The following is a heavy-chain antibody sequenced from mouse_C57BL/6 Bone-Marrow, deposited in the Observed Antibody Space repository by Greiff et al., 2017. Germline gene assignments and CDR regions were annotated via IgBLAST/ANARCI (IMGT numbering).Heavy chain of an antibody. CDR3: ARPANWAWFAY. V-gene: IGHV1-64*01. D-gene: IGHD4-1*01. J-gene: IGHJ3*01. CDR2: IHPKSGST. CDR1: GYTFTSYW. Sequence: QVQLQQPGAELVKPGASVKLSCKASGYTFTSYWMHWVKQRPGQGLEWIGMIHPKSGSTNYNEKFKSKATLTVDKSSSTAYMQLSSLTSEDSAVYYCARPANWAWFAYWGQGTLVTVSA.